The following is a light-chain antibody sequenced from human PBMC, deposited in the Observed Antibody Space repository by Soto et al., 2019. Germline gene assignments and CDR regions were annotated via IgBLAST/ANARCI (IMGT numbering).Light chain of an antibody. Sequence: QSVLTQPPSVSAAPGQRVTISCSGSSSNIGGNSVSWYQQLPGTAPKLLIYDDDKRPSGIPDRFSGSKSGASATLGITGFQTGDEADYYCGSWDSSLSADVFETGTKVTVL. CDR1: SSNIGGNS. J-gene: IGLJ1*01. CDR3: GSWDSSLSADV. CDR2: DDD. V-gene: IGLV1-51*01.